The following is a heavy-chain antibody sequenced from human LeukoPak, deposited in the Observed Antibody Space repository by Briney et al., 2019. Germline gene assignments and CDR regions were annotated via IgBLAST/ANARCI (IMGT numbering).Heavy chain of an antibody. CDR3: AREAAVHTYVSGYYYYTDV. J-gene: IGHJ6*03. Sequence: PSETLSLTCTVSGGSISSGSYYWTWIRQAAGKGLEWIGQIYTSGSTNYNPSLKSRVTISLDTSKNQFSLKLSSVTAADTAVYYCAREAAVHTYVSGYYYYTDVWGKGTTVTVSS. CDR2: IYTSGST. D-gene: IGHD3-10*01. CDR1: GGSISSGSYY. V-gene: IGHV4-61*09.